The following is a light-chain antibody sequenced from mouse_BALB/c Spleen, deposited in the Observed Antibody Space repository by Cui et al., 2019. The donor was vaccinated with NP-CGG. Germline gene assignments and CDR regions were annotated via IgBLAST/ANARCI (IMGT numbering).Light chain of an antibody. CDR3: ALWYSNHWV. Sequence: QAVVTQESALTTSPGETVIPTCRSSTGAVTTSNYANWVQEKPDHLFTGLIGGTNNRAPGVPARFSGSLIGDKAALTITGAQTEDEAIYFCALWYSNHWVFGGGTKLTVL. CDR2: GTN. CDR1: TGAVTTSNY. J-gene: IGLJ1*01. V-gene: IGLV1*01.